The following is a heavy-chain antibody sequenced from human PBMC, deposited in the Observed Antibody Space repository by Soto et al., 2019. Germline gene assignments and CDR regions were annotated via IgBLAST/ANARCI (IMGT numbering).Heavy chain of an antibody. V-gene: IGHV4-59*01. Sequence: LSLTCTVSGGSISSYYWSWIRQPPGKGLEWIGYIYYSGSTNYNPSLKSRVTISVDTSKNQFSLKLSSVTAADTAVYYCARVRAGRLDYWGQGTLVTVSS. D-gene: IGHD3-10*01. CDR1: GGSISSYY. CDR3: ARVRAGRLDY. J-gene: IGHJ4*02. CDR2: IYYSGST.